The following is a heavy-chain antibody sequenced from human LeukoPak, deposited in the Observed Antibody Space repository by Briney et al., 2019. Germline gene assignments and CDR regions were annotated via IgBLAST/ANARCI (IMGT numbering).Heavy chain of an antibody. CDR3: ARHGGMATMGY. V-gene: IGHV4-34*01. D-gene: IGHD5-24*01. CDR1: GGSFSGYY. Sequence: SETLSLTCAVYGGSFSGYYWSWIRQPPGKGLEWVGEINHSGSTNYNPSLKSRVTISVDTSKNQFSLKLSSVTAADTAVYYCARHGGMATMGYWGQGTLVTVSS. J-gene: IGHJ4*02. CDR2: INHSGST.